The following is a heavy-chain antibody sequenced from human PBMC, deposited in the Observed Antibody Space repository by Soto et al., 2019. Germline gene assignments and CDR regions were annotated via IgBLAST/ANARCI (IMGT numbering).Heavy chain of an antibody. D-gene: IGHD2-21*02. CDR3: ARLAYCGGDCYGGTYYGMDV. CDR2: ISAYNGNT. CDR1: GYTFTSYG. J-gene: IGHJ6*02. Sequence: ASVKVSCKASGYTFTSYGISWVRQAPGQGLEWMGWISAYNGNTNYAQKLQGRVTMTTDTSTSTAYMELRSLRSDDTAVYYCARLAYCGGDCYGGTYYGMDVWGQGTTVTVSS. V-gene: IGHV1-18*01.